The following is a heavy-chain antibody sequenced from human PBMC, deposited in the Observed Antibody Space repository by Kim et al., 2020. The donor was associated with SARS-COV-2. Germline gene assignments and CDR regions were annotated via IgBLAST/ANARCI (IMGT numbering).Heavy chain of an antibody. CDR2: ISGSGGST. J-gene: IGHJ6*02. CDR3: VKYDSSGSYYYYGMDV. CDR1: GFTFSSYA. Sequence: GGSLRLSCAASGFTFSSYAMSWVRQAPGKGLEWVSSISGSGGSTYYADSVKGRFTISRDNSKNTLYLQMNSLRAEDTAVYYCVKYDSSGSYYYYGMDVWGQGTMVTVSS. V-gene: IGHV3-23*01. D-gene: IGHD3-22*01.